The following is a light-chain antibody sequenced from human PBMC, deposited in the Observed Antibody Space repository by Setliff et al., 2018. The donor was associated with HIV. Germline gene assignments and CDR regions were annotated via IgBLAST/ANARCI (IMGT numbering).Light chain of an antibody. CDR2: EVS. CDR3: YSYTITSTLV. Sequence: QSALAQPASVSGSPGQSITISCTGNSSDVGSYNLVSWYQQYPGKAPKLTIFEVSKRPSGVSNRFSGSKSGNTASLTISGLQAEDEADYYCYSYTITSTLVFGTGTKGTVL. J-gene: IGLJ1*01. V-gene: IGLV2-14*02. CDR1: SSDVGSYNL.